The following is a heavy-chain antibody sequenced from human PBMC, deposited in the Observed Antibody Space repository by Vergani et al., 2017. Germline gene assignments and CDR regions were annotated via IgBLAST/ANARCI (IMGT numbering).Heavy chain of an antibody. Sequence: EVQLVQSGAEVKKPGESLKIACKASGYTFANYWIGWVRQMPGKGLEWMGIIFPVDSDIRYNPSVQGQVTISADKSINTAYLQWSSVRASDTDMYFCARHSDEAAAGARLTKSYFSPYFMDVWGKGTLVTVSS. CDR3: ARHSDEAAAGARLTKSYFSPYFMDV. J-gene: IGHJ6*03. V-gene: IGHV5-51*01. CDR2: IFPVDSDI. CDR1: GYTFANYW. D-gene: IGHD6-13*01.